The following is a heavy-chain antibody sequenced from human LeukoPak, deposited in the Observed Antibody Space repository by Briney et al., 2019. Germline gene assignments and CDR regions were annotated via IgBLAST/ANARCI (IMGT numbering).Heavy chain of an antibody. V-gene: IGHV3-23*01. CDR3: AKSRWGGRGAAGDY. Sequence: GGSLRLSCAASGFTFDDYAMHWVRQAPGKGLEWVSAISGSDAGTYYADSVKGRFTISRDNSKNTLYLQMNSLRAEDTAVYYCAKSRWGGRGAAGDYWGQGTLVTVSS. D-gene: IGHD3-10*01. CDR2: ISGSDAGT. J-gene: IGHJ4*02. CDR1: GFTFDDYA.